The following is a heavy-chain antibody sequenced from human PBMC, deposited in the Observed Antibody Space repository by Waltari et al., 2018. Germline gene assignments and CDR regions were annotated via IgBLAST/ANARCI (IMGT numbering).Heavy chain of an antibody. V-gene: IGHV4-34*01. D-gene: IGHD4-4*01. J-gene: IGHJ3*02. CDR3: ARGSMVRGTTRRIRAFDI. CDR2: INHSGST. CDR1: GGSFSGYY. Sequence: QVQLQQWGAGLLKPSETLSLTCAVYGGSFSGYYWSWIRQPPGKGLEWIGEINHSGSTNYNPSLKGRVTIAVDTPKHQFSLKLSSVTAADTAVYYCARGSMVRGTTRRIRAFDIWGQGTMVTVSS.